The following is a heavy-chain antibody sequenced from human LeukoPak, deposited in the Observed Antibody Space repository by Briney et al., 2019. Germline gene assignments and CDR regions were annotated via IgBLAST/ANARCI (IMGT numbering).Heavy chain of an antibody. J-gene: IGHJ6*04. CDR1: GFTFRISG. D-gene: IGHD3-10*02. CDR3: AELGITMIGGV. V-gene: IGHV3-48*04. Sequence: PGGSLRLSCTASGFTFRISGMNWVRQAPGKGLEWVSYISSSGSTIYYADSVKGRFTISRDNAKNSLYLQMNSLRAEDTAVYYCAELGITMIGGVWGKGTTVTISS. CDR2: ISSSGSTI.